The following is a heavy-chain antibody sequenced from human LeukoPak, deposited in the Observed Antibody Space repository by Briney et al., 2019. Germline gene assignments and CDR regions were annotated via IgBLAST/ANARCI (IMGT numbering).Heavy chain of an antibody. CDR3: ASRRVSWSSGPWHYFDY. D-gene: IGHD6-19*01. CDR2: IYYSGST. V-gene: IGHV4-39*01. CDR1: GGSISSSSYY. Sequence: SETLSLTCTVSGGSISSSSYYWGWIRQPPGRGLEWIGSIYYSGSTYYNPAPKSRVTISVDTSKNQFSLKLSSVTAADTAVYYCASRRVSWSSGPWHYFDYWGQGTLVTVSS. J-gene: IGHJ4*02.